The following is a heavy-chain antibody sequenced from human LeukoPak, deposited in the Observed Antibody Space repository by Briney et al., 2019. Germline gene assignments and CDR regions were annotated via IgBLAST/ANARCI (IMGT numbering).Heavy chain of an antibody. Sequence: GASVKVSCKASGYTFTSYYIHWVRQAPGQGLEWMGIINPSGVSSSNAQKFQGRVTMTRDTSTSTVNMELSSLRSEDTAVCYCARTDSNSSYYFHYWGQGTLVTVSS. CDR2: INPSGVSS. CDR3: ARTDSNSSYYFHY. J-gene: IGHJ4*02. V-gene: IGHV1-46*01. D-gene: IGHD6-13*01. CDR1: GYTFTSYY.